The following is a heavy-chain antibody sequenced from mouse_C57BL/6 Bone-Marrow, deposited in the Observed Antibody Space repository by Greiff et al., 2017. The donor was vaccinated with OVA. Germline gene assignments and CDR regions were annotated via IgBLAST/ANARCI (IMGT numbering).Heavy chain of an antibody. CDR1: EYEFPSHD. CDR3: ARRKLGLWYFDV. CDR2: INSDGGST. Sequence: EVKLVESGGGLVQPGESLKLSCESNEYEFPSHDMSWVRKTPEKRLELVAAINSDGGSTYYPDTMERRFIISRDNTKKTLYLQMSRLRSEDTAVYYCARRKLGLWYFDVWGTGTTVTVSS. V-gene: IGHV5-2*03. D-gene: IGHD4-1*01. J-gene: IGHJ1*03.